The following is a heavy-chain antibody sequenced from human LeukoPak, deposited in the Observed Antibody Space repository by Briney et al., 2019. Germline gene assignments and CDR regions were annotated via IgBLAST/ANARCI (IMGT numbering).Heavy chain of an antibody. V-gene: IGHV4-39*01. J-gene: IGHJ5*02. Sequence: PSETLSLTCSVSGGSISSRPYYWGWIRQSPGKGLEWIGSVSYSGSTYYNPSVRSRVTISVDTSRSQFSLNLTSVTAADTSVYYCVRLTTGFPNWFDPSGQGTLVTVSS. D-gene: IGHD1-14*01. CDR2: VSYSGST. CDR3: VRLTTGFPNWFDP. CDR1: GGSISSRPYY.